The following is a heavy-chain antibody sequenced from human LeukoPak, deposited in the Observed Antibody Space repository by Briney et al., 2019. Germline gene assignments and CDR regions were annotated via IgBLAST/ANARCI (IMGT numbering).Heavy chain of an antibody. V-gene: IGHV4-30-4*01. J-gene: IGHJ5*02. CDR1: GGSISSGDYY. D-gene: IGHD3-10*01. Sequence: SQTLSLTCTVSGGSISSGDYYWSWIRQPPGKGLEWIGYIYYSGSTYYNPSLKSRVTISVDRSKNQFSLKLSSVTAADTAVYYCARAGGTMVRGVIINNWFDPWGQGTLVTVSS. CDR3: ARAGGTMVRGVIINNWFDP. CDR2: IYYSGST.